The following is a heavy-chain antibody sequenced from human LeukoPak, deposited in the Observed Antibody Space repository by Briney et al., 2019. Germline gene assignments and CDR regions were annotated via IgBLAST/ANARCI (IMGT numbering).Heavy chain of an antibody. CDR2: IKQDGTEK. Sequence: GGALRLSCAASKFTFSTYLMSWVRQAPGKGLEWVASIKQDGTEKYYVDSVKGRFTISRDNAKNSLYLQMNSLRAEDTGVYYCARDLDYWGQGTLVTVSS. J-gene: IGHJ4*02. CDR1: KFTFSTYL. V-gene: IGHV3-7*01. CDR3: ARDLDY.